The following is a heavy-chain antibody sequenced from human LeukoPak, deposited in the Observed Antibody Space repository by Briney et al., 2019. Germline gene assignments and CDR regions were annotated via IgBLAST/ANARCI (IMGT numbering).Heavy chain of an antibody. CDR2: IYYSGST. J-gene: IGHJ4*02. CDR3: ARDSRLNHFDY. CDR1: GGAISSYY. V-gene: IGHV4-59*01. Sequence: SETLSLTCTVSGGAISSYYWSWIRQPPGKGLEWMGYIYYSGSTTYNPSLTSRVTISVDTSKHQFSLKLSSVTAADTAVYYCARDSRLNHFDYWGQGTLVTVSS. D-gene: IGHD2-2*01.